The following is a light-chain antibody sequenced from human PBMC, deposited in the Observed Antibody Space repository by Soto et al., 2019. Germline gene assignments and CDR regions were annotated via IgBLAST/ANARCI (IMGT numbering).Light chain of an antibody. Sequence: SYVLTQPPSVSVAPGNTARISCGGNNIGTKSVHWYQQKPGQAPVLVIYDDTERPSGIPERFSGSNSGNSATLTISRVEAGDEADYYSQVWDCSSAHWVFGGGTKLTVL. CDR1: NIGTKS. CDR3: QVWDCSSAHWV. V-gene: IGLV3-21*04. J-gene: IGLJ3*02. CDR2: DDT.